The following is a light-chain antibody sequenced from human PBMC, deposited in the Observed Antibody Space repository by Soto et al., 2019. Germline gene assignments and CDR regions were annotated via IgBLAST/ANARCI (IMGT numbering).Light chain of an antibody. V-gene: IGLV2-23*01. CDR2: EAT. CDR3: CSYAGGSTLV. J-gene: IGLJ3*02. CDR1: SSDIGTYNL. Sequence: QSALTQPASVSGSPGQSITISCTGTSSDIGTYNLVSWYQHHPGNAPKLMIYEATKRPSGVSSRFSGSKSGNTASLIISGLQTEDEADYYCCSYAGGSTLVFGGGTKVTVL.